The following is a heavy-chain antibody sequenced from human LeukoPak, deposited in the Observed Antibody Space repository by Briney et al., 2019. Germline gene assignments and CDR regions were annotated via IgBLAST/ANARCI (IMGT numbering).Heavy chain of an antibody. CDR2: ISGSGGST. V-gene: IGHV3-23*01. Sequence: PGGSLRLSCAASGFSFSSYAMSWVRQAPGKGLEWVSAISGSGGSTYYADSVKGRFTISRDNSKNTLYLQMNSLRAEDTAVYYCAKGRSRSSWRIFDYWGQGTLVTVSS. CDR3: AKGRSRSSWRIFDY. CDR1: GFSFSSYA. J-gene: IGHJ4*02. D-gene: IGHD6-13*01.